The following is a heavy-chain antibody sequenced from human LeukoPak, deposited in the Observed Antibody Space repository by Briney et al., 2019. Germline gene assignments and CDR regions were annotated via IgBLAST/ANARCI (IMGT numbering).Heavy chain of an antibody. CDR1: GFTFNTFN. CDR2: ITSGGDYI. CDR3: ARGHYDVLAASYKWTPDY. D-gene: IGHD3-9*01. Sequence: GGSLRLSCAASGFTFNTFNMNWVRQAPGKGLEWVSSITSGGDYIYHAGSVKGRFTTSRDNAKNSLSLQLNSLRVEDTAVYYCARGHYDVLAASYKWTPDYWGQGTLVTVSS. J-gene: IGHJ4*02. V-gene: IGHV3-21*01.